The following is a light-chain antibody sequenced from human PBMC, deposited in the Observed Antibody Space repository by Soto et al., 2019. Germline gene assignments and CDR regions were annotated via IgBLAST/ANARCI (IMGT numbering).Light chain of an antibody. J-gene: IGKJ5*01. V-gene: IGKV1-33*01. CDR1: QDISNY. CDR3: QQYDNLLIT. CDR2: DAS. Sequence: DIQITQSPSSLSASVGDIVIITCQGSQDISNYLNWYQQKPGKAPKLLIYDASNLETGVPSRFSGSGSGTDFTFTISSLQPEDIATYYCQQYDNLLITFGQGTRLEIK.